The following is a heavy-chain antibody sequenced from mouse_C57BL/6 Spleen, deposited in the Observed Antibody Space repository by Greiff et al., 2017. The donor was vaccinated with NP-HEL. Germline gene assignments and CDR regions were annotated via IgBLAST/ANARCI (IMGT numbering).Heavy chain of an antibody. J-gene: IGHJ3*01. D-gene: IGHD2-4*01. Sequence: QVQLQQSGAELVKPGASVKLSCKASGYTFTSYWMHWVKQRPGRGLEWIGRIDPNSGGTKYNEKFKSKATLTVDKPSSTAYMQLSSLTSEDSAVYYCARGRDYDYDEVLFAYWGQGTLVTVSA. CDR2: IDPNSGGT. CDR1: GYTFTSYW. CDR3: ARGRDYDYDEVLFAY. V-gene: IGHV1-72*01.